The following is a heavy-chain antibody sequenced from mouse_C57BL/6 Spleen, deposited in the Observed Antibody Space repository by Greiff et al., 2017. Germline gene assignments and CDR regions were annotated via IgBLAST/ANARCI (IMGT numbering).Heavy chain of an antibody. V-gene: IGHV5-6*01. Sequence: EVKLMESGGDLVKPGGSLKLSCAASGFTFSSYGMSWVRQTPDKRLEWVATISSGGSYTYYPDSVKGRFTISRDNAKNTLYLQMSSLKSEDTAMYYCARHGDDYDGYFDVWGTGTTVTVSS. CDR1: GFTFSSYG. D-gene: IGHD2-4*01. CDR3: ARHGDDYDGYFDV. J-gene: IGHJ1*03. CDR2: ISSGGSYT.